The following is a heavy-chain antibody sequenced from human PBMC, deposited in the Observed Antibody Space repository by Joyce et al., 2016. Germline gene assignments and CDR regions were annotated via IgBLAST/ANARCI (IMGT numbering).Heavy chain of an antibody. J-gene: IGHJ3*02. CDR2: MYNSGST. Sequence: QLQLQESGPGLVKPSETLSLTCTVSGGSISSDFYYWGWIRQPPGKGLEWIGTMYNSGSTYYNPSLKSRVIISVDSPKNQFSLKLSSVTAPDTALYYCASGRNYYADDAFDIWGQGTIVTFSS. D-gene: IGHD1-7*01. CDR3: ASGRNYYADDAFDI. V-gene: IGHV4-39*07. CDR1: GGSISSDFYY.